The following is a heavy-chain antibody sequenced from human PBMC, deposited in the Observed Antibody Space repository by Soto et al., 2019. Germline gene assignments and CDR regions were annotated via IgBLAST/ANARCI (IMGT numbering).Heavy chain of an antibody. Sequence: QVQLVESGGGVVQPGRSLRLSCAASGFTFSSYGMHWVRQAPGKGLEWVAVISYDGSIKYYADSVRGRFTISRDNSKNTLYLQMNSLRDEDTAVYYCARIDCTGDNCNPYYHYGMDVWGQGTTVTVSS. D-gene: IGHD2-8*02. V-gene: IGHV3-30*03. J-gene: IGHJ6*02. CDR2: ISYDGSIK. CDR1: GFTFSSYG. CDR3: ARIDCTGDNCNPYYHYGMDV.